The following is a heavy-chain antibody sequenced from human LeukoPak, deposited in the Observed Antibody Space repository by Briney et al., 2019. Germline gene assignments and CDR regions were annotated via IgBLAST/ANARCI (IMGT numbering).Heavy chain of an antibody. D-gene: IGHD3-16*01. CDR2: IHTITGKP. CDR1: GYTFTAHD. CDR3: AREMGARGYNWFDL. Sequence: GASVKVSCKASGYTFTAHDLNWVRQAPGQGLEWMGWIHTITGKPTYAQGFTGRFVFSLDTSVSTAYLQISSLKTEDTAMYYCAREMGARGYNWFDLWGQGTLVTVSS. V-gene: IGHV7-4-1*02. J-gene: IGHJ5*02.